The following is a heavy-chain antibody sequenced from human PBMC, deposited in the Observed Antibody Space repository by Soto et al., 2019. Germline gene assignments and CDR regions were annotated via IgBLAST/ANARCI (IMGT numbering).Heavy chain of an antibody. V-gene: IGHV4-34*01. CDR3: ARGVILWFGELSRRGGYHYYMDV. Sequence: QVQLQQWGAGLLKPSETLSLTCAVYGGSFSGYQWSWIRQTPGKGLEWIGEINDSGNINYNPSLKSRVTILLDTPKKQISRKLSSVNAADSAVYYCARGVILWFGELSRRGGYHYYMDVWGKGTTVTVSS. D-gene: IGHD3-10*01. CDR2: INDSGNI. CDR1: GGSFSGYQ. J-gene: IGHJ6*03.